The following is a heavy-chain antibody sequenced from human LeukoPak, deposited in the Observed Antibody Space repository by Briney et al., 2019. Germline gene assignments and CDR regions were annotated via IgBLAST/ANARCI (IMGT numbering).Heavy chain of an antibody. Sequence: GESLKISCKGSGYSFTSYWIGWVRQMPGKGLEWMGIIYPGDSDTRYSPSFQGQVTISADKSNSTAYLQWSSLKASDTAMYYCANALSGYSYGYDYWGQGTLVTVSS. CDR3: ANALSGYSYGYDY. J-gene: IGHJ4*02. CDR1: GYSFTSYW. D-gene: IGHD5-18*01. V-gene: IGHV5-51*01. CDR2: IYPGDSDT.